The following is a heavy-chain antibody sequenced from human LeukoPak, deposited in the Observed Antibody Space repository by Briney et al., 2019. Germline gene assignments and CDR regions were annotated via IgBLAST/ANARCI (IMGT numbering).Heavy chain of an antibody. Sequence: SETLSLSCTVSGGPISSSRYYWGWIRQPPGKGLEWIGSIYYSGSTYYNPSLKSRVTISVDTSKNQFSLKLSSVTAADTAVYYCAREHYWGQGTLVTVSS. CDR1: GGPISSSRYY. V-gene: IGHV4-39*07. J-gene: IGHJ4*02. CDR3: AREHY. CDR2: IYYSGST.